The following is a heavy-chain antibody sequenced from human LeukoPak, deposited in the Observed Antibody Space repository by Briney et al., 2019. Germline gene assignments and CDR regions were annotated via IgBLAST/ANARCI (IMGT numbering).Heavy chain of an antibody. J-gene: IGHJ5*02. CDR2: INPNSGGT. CDR1: GYSFTDYY. CDR3: AILLTDQGYH. Sequence: ASVKVSCRTSGYSFTDYYMHWVRQAPGQGLEWMGWINPNSGGTKFAQKFQGRVTLTRDTSVSTAYMELSRLRSDDTAVYYCAILLTDQGYHWGLGSLVTVSS. D-gene: IGHD3-9*01. V-gene: IGHV1-2*02.